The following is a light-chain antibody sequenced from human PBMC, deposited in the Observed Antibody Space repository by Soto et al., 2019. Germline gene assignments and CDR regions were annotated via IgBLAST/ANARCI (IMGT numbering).Light chain of an antibody. CDR1: QSILYSDGNTY. CDR2: KDS. Sequence: DAVLTQSPLSLLVTLGQPATISCRSSQSILYSDGNTYLNWFQQRPGQSPRRLIYKDSHRDSGVADRFSGGGSGTDFTREISRVEAEYVGVYYCMQGTHWPWTFGQGTKVEFK. J-gene: IGKJ1*01. CDR3: MQGTHWPWT. V-gene: IGKV2-30*01.